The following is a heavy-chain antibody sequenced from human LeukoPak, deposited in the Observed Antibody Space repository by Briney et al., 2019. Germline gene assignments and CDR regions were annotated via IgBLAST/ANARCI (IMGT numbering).Heavy chain of an antibody. D-gene: IGHD3-16*01. J-gene: IGHJ4*02. CDR2: ISNSGNTI. CDR1: GFTFGDYY. Sequence: GGSLRLSCAASGFTFGDYYMTWIRKAPGKGLELVSYISNSGNTIKEADSVKGRFTISRDNAQNSLFLQMKSLRAEDTAVYYCARYRVITNDYFDSWGQGTLVTVSS. V-gene: IGHV3-11*01. CDR3: ARYRVITNDYFDS.